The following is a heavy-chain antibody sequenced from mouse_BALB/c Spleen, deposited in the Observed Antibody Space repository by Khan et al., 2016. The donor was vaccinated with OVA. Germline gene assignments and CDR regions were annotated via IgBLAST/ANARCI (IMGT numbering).Heavy chain of an antibody. D-gene: IGHD2-3*01. CDR3: ARDGYPPWFAY. CDR1: GFNIKDYY. J-gene: IGHJ3*01. V-gene: IGHV14-1*02. Sequence: VQLKQSGAELVRPGALVKLSCKASGFNIKDYYMHWVKQRPEQGLVWIGRIDPENGDTIYDPKFQGKASITSDTSSNTAYLQLSSLTSEDTAVYYCARDGYPPWFAYWGQGTLVTVSA. CDR2: IDPENGDT.